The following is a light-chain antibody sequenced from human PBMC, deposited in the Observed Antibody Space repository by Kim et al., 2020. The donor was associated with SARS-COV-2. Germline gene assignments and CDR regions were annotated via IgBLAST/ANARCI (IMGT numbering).Light chain of an antibody. CDR2: GKY. CDR1: SLRNYY. J-gene: IGLJ3*02. Sequence: ALGQTAGLTCQGDSLRNYYATWYQQRPGQAPVLVLFGKYNRPSGIPDRFSGSGSGNTASLTITGAQAEDEADYYCNSRDSSGDHVVFGGGTQLTVL. CDR3: NSRDSSGDHVV. V-gene: IGLV3-19*01.